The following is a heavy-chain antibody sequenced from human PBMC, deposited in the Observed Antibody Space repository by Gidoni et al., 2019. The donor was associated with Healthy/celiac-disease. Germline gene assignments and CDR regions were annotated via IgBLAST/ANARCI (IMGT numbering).Heavy chain of an antibody. CDR1: GFTFSSYG. CDR2: IWDDGSNK. D-gene: IGHD2-15*01. J-gene: IGHJ4*02. Sequence: QVQLVESGGGVVQPGRSLRLSCAASGFTFSSYGMHWARQAPGKGLQWVAVIWDDGSNKYYADSVKGRFTISRDNSKNTMYLQMNSLRAEDTAVYYCARDRTGYCSGGSCYPDYWGQGTLVTVSS. CDR3: ARDRTGYCSGGSCYPDY. V-gene: IGHV3-33*01.